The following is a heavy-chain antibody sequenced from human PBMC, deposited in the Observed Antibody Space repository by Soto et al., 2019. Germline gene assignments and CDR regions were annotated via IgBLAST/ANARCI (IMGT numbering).Heavy chain of an antibody. D-gene: IGHD2-21*02. CDR2: MNPNSGNT. CDR1: GYTFTSYD. J-gene: IGHJ6*02. Sequence: HVQLVQSGAEVKKPGASLKVSCKASGYTFTSYDINWVRHATGQGLEWMGWMNPNSGNTGYAQKFQGRFTMTRNTSISTAYMELSILRSEDTAMYYCARGTDGYYNYGMEVWGQGTTVTGSS. V-gene: IGHV1-8*01. CDR3: ARGTDGYYNYGMEV.